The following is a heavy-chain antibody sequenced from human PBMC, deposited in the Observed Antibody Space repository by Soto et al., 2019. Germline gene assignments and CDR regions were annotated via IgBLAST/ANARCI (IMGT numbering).Heavy chain of an antibody. V-gene: IGHV3-21*01. D-gene: IGHD6-6*01. Sequence: GGSLRLSCAASGFTFSSYSMNWVRQAPGKGLGWVSSISSSSSYIYYADSVKGRFTISRDNAKNSLYLQMNSLRAEDTAVYYCARGRSGAIAARPRPSYYFDYWGQGTLVTVSS. CDR3: ARGRSGAIAARPRPSYYFDY. CDR2: ISSSSSYI. CDR1: GFTFSSYS. J-gene: IGHJ4*02.